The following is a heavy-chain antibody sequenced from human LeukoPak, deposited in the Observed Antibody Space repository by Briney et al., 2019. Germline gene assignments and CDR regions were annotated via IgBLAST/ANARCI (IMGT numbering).Heavy chain of an antibody. J-gene: IGHJ5*02. CDR1: GYTFTGYY. CDR2: INPNSGGT. V-gene: IGHV1-2*02. D-gene: IGHD6-13*01. Sequence: GASVKVSYQASGYTFTGYYMHWVRQAPGQGLEWMGWINPNSGGTNYAQKFQGRVTMTRDTSISTAYMELSRLRSDDTAVYYCARVGGSSWKFDPWGQGTLVTVSS. CDR3: ARVGGSSWKFDP.